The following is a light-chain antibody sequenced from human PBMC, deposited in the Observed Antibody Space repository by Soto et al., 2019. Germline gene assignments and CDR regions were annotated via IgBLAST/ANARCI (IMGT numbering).Light chain of an antibody. CDR1: QSVGSK. CDR3: QQRSSWPIT. CDR2: DAS. J-gene: IGKJ5*01. Sequence: EIVLTQSPATLALSPGEGATLSCRASQSVGSKLAWFQQKPGQAPRLLIYDASNRATGIPARFSGSGSGTEFTVTISSLEPEDFAVYYCQQRSSWPITFGPGTRLEIK. V-gene: IGKV3-11*01.